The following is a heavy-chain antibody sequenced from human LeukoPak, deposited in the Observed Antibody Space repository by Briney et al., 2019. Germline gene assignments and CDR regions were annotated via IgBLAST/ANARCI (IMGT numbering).Heavy chain of an antibody. D-gene: IGHD4-17*01. CDR1: GFSLSTSGVG. CDR2: IYWDDDK. V-gene: IGHV2-5*02. J-gene: IGHJ4*02. Sequence: SGPTLVNPTQTLTLTCTFSGFSLSTSGVGVGWIRQPPGKALEWLALIYWDDDKLYSPSLTSRLTITKDTSKNQAVLTMTNMDPVDTATYYCTHISTTVTTQWGQGTLVIVSS. CDR3: THISTTVTTQ.